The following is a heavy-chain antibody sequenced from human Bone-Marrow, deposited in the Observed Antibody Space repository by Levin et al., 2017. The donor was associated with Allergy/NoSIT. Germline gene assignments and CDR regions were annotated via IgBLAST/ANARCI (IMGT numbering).Heavy chain of an antibody. Sequence: AASVKVSCKASGDTFASFAINWVRQAPGQGLEWVGVTIPIFKTTNYGQKFQGRLKITADESTRTSYMELGSLTSEDTAVYFCARAYYWDSSGYLDSWGQGTLVTVSS. CDR3: ARAYYWDSSGYLDS. CDR2: TIPIFKTT. V-gene: IGHV1-69*13. CDR1: GDTFASFA. D-gene: IGHD3-22*01. J-gene: IGHJ4*02.